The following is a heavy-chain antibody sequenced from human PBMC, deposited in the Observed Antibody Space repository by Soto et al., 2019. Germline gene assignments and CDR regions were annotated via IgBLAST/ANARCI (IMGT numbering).Heavy chain of an antibody. CDR3: VRSHGSASGIDCLDV. Sequence: ASVKVSCKASGYTFTSYGIHWVRQAPGQGLEWMGWINAANGDTKYTPKFQGRVTITRDTSASTAYMELSSLRSEDTAVYYCVRSHGSASGIDCLDVWGQGTLVTVSS. J-gene: IGHJ5*02. V-gene: IGHV1-3*01. CDR1: GYTFTSYG. CDR2: INAANGDT. D-gene: IGHD6-13*01.